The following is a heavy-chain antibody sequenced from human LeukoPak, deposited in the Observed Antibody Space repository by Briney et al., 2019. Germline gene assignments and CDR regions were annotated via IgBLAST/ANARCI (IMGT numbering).Heavy chain of an antibody. CDR1: GFIFSNYA. V-gene: IGHV3-23*01. D-gene: IGHD4-17*01. J-gene: IGHJ4*02. Sequence: PGGSLRLSCAASGFIFSNYAMSWVRQAPGKGPEWVSGISGGGGGTCYADSVKGRFTISRANSKNTLYLQMKSLRVDDTAVYYCAKSVEHGNYRKFHDWGQGTLVTVSS. CDR3: AKSVEHGNYRKFHD. CDR2: ISGGGGGT.